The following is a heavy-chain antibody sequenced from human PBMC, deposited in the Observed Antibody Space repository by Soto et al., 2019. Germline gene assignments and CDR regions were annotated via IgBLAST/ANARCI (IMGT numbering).Heavy chain of an antibody. CDR2: IHNSGIT. V-gene: IGHV4-31*03. D-gene: IGHD6-19*01. CDR3: GRQKQWLSRFDD. CDR1: GASISSGDFY. Sequence: QVQLQESGPGLVKPSQTLSLTCSVSGASISSGDFYWNWIRQHTGKGLEWIGYIHNSGITDYNPSLKSRVTILIDMSKNQFSLKLTSVTAADTAVYYCGRQKQWLSRFDDWGQGTGVTVSS. J-gene: IGHJ4*02.